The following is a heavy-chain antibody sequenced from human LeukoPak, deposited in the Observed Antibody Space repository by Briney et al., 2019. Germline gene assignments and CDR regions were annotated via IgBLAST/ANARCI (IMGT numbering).Heavy chain of an antibody. V-gene: IGHV4-39*01. Sequence: SETLSLTCTVSGGSISSSSYYWGWIRQPPGKGLEWIGSIYYSGSTYYNPSLKSRVTISVDTSKNQFSLKLSSVTAADTAVYYCARYDYYDSGGYPYWGQGTLVTVSS. J-gene: IGHJ4*02. CDR3: ARYDYYDSGGYPY. CDR1: GGSISSSSYY. D-gene: IGHD3-22*01. CDR2: IYYSGST.